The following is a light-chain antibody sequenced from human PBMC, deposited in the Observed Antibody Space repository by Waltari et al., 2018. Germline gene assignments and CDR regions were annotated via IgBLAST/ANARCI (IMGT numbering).Light chain of an antibody. CDR2: GNT. CDR3: QSFDNNLSGSV. J-gene: IGLJ3*02. Sequence: QSVLTQPPSMSGAPGQKVTIPCTGGSSNFGAGYVVHWSQQFPGAAPKPPIFGNTNRASGVPGRSSGSKSGTSASLAIAGLQSEDEAVYYCQSFDNNLSGSVFGGGTKLTVL. V-gene: IGLV1-40*01. CDR1: SSNFGAGYV.